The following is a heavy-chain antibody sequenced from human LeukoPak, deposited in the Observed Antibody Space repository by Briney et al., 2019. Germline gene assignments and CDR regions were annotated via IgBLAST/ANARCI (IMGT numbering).Heavy chain of an antibody. CDR3: ARGVRRPGSGSYSIRYFDY. V-gene: IGHV3-13*01. CDR2: IGTAGDI. Sequence: GGSLRLSCAASGFTFSSYDMHWVRHVTGEGLEWVSSIGTAGDIYFPGSVKGRFTISRENAKNSLYLQMNSLRAGDTAVYYCARGVRRPGSGSYSIRYFDYWGQGTLVTVSS. J-gene: IGHJ4*02. CDR1: GFTFSSYD. D-gene: IGHD3-10*01.